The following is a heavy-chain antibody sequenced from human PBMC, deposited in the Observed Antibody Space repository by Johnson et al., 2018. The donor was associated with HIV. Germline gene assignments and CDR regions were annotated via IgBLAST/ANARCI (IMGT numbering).Heavy chain of an antibody. CDR3: AKIRTSGTGDAFDI. V-gene: IGHV3-30*18. J-gene: IGHJ3*02. Sequence: QVQLVESGGGVVQPGGSLRLSCAASGFTFRIYDMHWVRQAPGKGLEWVAIVSYDGSKKYYPDSVKGRFTISRDNSKNTLYLQMDSLRAEDTAVYYCAKIRTSGTGDAFDIWGQGTMVTVSS. CDR1: GFTFRIYD. CDR2: VSYDGSKK. D-gene: IGHD1-14*01.